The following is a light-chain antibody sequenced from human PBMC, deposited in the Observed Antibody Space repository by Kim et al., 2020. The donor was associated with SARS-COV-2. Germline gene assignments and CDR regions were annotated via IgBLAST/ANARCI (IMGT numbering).Light chain of an antibody. J-gene: IGKJ4*01. CDR1: QDISNY. V-gene: IGKV1-33*01. Sequence: DIQMTQSPSSLSASVGDRVTITCQASQDISNYLNWYQQKPGKAPKLLIYDASNLATGVPSRFSGSGSGTDFTFTISSLQPEDIATYYCQQYGNLPPLTFGGGTKVEIK. CDR2: DAS. CDR3: QQYGNLPPLT.